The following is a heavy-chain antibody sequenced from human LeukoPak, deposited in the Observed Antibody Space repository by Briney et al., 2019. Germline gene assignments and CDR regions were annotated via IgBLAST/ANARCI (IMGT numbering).Heavy chain of an antibody. CDR1: GFMFSSYS. J-gene: IGHJ2*01. V-gene: IGHV3-23*01. CDR2: ISASGSPI. CDR3: AKGATRATRHFDL. Sequence: GGSLRLSCVASGFMFSSYSVTWVRQTPEKGLAWVSIISASGSPIFYADSVEGRFTISRDNSKNTAYLQMNSLRAEDTAVYFCAKGATRATRHFDLWGRGTLVTVSS. D-gene: IGHD1-26*01.